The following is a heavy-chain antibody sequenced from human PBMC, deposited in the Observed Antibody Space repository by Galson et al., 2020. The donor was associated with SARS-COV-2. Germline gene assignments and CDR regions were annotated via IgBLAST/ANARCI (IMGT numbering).Heavy chain of an antibody. CDR3: ARERTVKCIAAAGSYGMDV. CDR2: ISYDGSNK. V-gene: IGHV3-30-3*01. D-gene: IGHD6-13*01. Sequence: TGGSLRLSCAASGFTFSSYAMHWVRQAPGKGLEWVAVISYDGSNKYYADSVKGRFTISRDNSKNTLYLQMNSLRAEDTAVYYCARERTVKCIAAAGSYGMDVWGQGTTVTVSS. J-gene: IGHJ6*02. CDR1: GFTFSSYA.